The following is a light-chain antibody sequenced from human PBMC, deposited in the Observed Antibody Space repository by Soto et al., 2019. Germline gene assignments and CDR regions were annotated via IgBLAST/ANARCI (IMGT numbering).Light chain of an antibody. V-gene: IGLV1-44*01. J-gene: IGLJ2*01. CDR1: SSNIGANP. CDR3: EAWDDSLYGAV. Sequence: QSVLTQPPSACGTPGQRVTISCSGSSSNIGANPINWYQQLPGTAPKLLIYNNDQPPSGVPDRFSAAKSGTSASLAISGLQSEDEADYYCEAWDDSLYGAVLGGGTKLTVL. CDR2: NND.